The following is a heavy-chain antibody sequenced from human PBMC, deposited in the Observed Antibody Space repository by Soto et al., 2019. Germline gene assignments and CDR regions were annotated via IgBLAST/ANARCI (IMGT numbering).Heavy chain of an antibody. CDR2: TSGSGGST. CDR1: GFTFSSYA. D-gene: IGHD3-3*01. Sequence: PGGSLRLSCAASGFTFSSYAMSWVRQAPGKGLEWVSATSGSGGSTYYADSVKGRFTISRDNSKNTLYLQMNSLRAEDTAVYYCAKGRFLEWLFVWFDPWGQGTLVTVSS. V-gene: IGHV3-23*01. J-gene: IGHJ5*02. CDR3: AKGRFLEWLFVWFDP.